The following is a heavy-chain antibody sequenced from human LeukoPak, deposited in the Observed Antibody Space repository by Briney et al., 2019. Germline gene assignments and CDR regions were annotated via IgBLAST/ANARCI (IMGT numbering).Heavy chain of an antibody. D-gene: IGHD1-26*01. V-gene: IGHV1-2*02. Sequence: ASVKVSCKASGYTFTGYYMHWVRQAPGQGLEWMGWINPNSGGTNYAQKFQGRVTMTRDTSISTAYMELSRLRSDDTAVYYCARELDSGSYSVDYWGQGTLVTVSS. CDR1: GYTFTGYY. J-gene: IGHJ4*02. CDR2: INPNSGGT. CDR3: ARELDSGSYSVDY.